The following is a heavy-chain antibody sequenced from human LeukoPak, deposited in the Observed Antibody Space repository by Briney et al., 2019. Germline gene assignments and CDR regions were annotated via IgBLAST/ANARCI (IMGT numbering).Heavy chain of an antibody. D-gene: IGHD5-24*01. J-gene: IGHJ4*02. CDR3: ARDEFDGYNLGPSIY. CDR1: GFTFRNYA. V-gene: IGHV3-30*04. Sequence: PGGSLRLSCAASGFTFRNYAMHWVRQTPDKGLEWVAGISYDGVHKNYADSVKGRFTISRDDPKNTLYLQMNSLRTEDTGLYYCARDEFDGYNLGPSIYWGQGTLVTVSS. CDR2: ISYDGVHK.